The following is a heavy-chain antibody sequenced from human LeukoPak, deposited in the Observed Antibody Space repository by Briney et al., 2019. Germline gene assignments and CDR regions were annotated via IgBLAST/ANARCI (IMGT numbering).Heavy chain of an antibody. V-gene: IGHV3-33*01. CDR3: ATDGRQPNYFDY. J-gene: IGHJ4*02. D-gene: IGHD6-13*01. Sequence: GGSLRLSCAASGFTFSSYGMHWVRQAPGKGLEWVAVIWYDGSNKYYAESVKGRFTISRDNSKNTLYLQMNSLRDEDTAVYYCATDGRQPNYFDYWGKGTLVTVSS. CDR2: IWYDGSNK. CDR1: GFTFSSYG.